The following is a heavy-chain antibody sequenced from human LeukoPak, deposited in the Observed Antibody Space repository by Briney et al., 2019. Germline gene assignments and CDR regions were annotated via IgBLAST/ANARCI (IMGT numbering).Heavy chain of an antibody. V-gene: IGHV3-23*01. CDR3: AKAPVTSCRGAYCYPFDS. D-gene: IGHD2-21*01. CDR2: TSSSDAGT. J-gene: IGHJ4*02. Sequence: WGSLRLSCAASGFTLSTYAMSWVRQTPGKGLEWVAATSSSDAGTYHADSVRGRFTISRDNSKNTLYLQMNSLRAEDAAVYFCAKAPVTSCRGAYCYPFDSWGQGTLVTVSS. CDR1: GFTLSTYA.